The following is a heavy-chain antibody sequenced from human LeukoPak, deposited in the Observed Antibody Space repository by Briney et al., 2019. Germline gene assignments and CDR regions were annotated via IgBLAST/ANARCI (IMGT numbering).Heavy chain of an antibody. CDR1: GFTFSSYS. J-gene: IGHJ4*02. CDR3: ARDMYGYSSGVDY. D-gene: IGHD6-19*01. CDR2: ISSSSSYI. Sequence: PGGSLRLSCAASGFTFSSYSMNWVRQAPGKGLEWVSSISSSSSYIYYADSVKGRFTISRDNAKNSLSLQMNSLRAEDTTVYYCARDMYGYSSGVDYWGQGTLVTVSS. V-gene: IGHV3-21*01.